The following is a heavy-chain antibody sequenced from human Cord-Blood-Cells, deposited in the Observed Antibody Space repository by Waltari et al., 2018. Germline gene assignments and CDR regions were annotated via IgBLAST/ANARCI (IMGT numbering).Heavy chain of an antibody. V-gene: IGHV1-69*09. CDR3: ASADTYYDFWSGYAFDI. CDR1: GGTFSSYA. Sequence: QVQLVQSGAEVKKPGSSVKVSCKASGGTFSSYAISWVRPAPGPGLEWMGRIIPILGIANYAQKFQGRVTITADKSTSTAYMELSSLRSEDTAVYYCASADTYYDFWSGYAFDIWGQGTMVTVSS. D-gene: IGHD3-3*01. J-gene: IGHJ3*02. CDR2: IIPILGIA.